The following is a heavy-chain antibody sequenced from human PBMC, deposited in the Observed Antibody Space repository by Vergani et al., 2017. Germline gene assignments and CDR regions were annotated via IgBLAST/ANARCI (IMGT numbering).Heavy chain of an antibody. J-gene: IGHJ4*02. CDR3: VKDGFDSNTFDY. CDR1: GFTLSSHA. CDR2: ISSNGGST. V-gene: IGHV3-64D*06. D-gene: IGHD5-12*01. Sequence: EVQLVESGGGLVQPGGSLRLSCSASGFTLSSHAMHWVRQAPGKGLEYVSAISSNGGSTYYADSVKGRCTISRDNSKNTLYLQMSSLRAEDPAVYYCVKDGFDSNTFDYWGQGTLVTVSS.